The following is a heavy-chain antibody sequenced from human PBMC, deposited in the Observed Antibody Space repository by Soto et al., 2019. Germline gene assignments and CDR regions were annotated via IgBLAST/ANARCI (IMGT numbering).Heavy chain of an antibody. D-gene: IGHD2-15*01. V-gene: IGHV3-30*03. CDR1: GFTFSSYG. CDR3: VRGGGGGLFDP. Sequence: GGSLRLSCAASGFTFSSYGIHWVRQAPGKGLEWVALISYDGTDKYYADSVKGRFTISRDNAKRSLYLQMMSLTAEDTAIYYCVRGGGGGLFDPWGQGTMVTVSS. J-gene: IGHJ5*02. CDR2: ISYDGTDK.